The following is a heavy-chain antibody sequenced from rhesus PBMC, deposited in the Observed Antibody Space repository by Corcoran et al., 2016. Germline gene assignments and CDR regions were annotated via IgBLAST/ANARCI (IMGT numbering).Heavy chain of an antibody. CDR3: AKGYSSWSWGDGLDS. CDR1: GLTFSGYW. Sequence: EVQLVESGGGLVQPGGSLRLSCAASGLTFSGYWRYWVRQAPGKGLEWGARISNDESSTYYADSVKGRFTISRENAKNSLYLQMNSLRAEDTAVYYCAKGYSSWSWGDGLDSWGQGVVVTVSS. V-gene: IGHV3-119*01. D-gene: IGHD6-13*01. J-gene: IGHJ6*01. CDR2: ISNDESST.